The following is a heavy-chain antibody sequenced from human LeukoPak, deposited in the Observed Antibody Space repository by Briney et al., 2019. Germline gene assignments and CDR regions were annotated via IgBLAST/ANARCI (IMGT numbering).Heavy chain of an antibody. D-gene: IGHD1-14*01. CDR1: GYTVSPYC. CDR3: GRDKPGGVY. Sequence: GGSLRLSYTPSGYTVSPYCMEWVRQAPGQGLEWVSRINDDGSSTVYADSVKGRFTVSRDNAKNTLYLQMNSLRAEDTAVYYRGRDKPGGVYWGEGTLVTVSS. CDR2: INDDGSST. V-gene: IGHV3-74*01. J-gene: IGHJ4*02.